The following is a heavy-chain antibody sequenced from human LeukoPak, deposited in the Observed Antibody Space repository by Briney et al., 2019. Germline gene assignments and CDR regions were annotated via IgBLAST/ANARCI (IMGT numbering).Heavy chain of an antibody. D-gene: IGHD6-19*01. CDR2: ISSSGSGTYI. CDR3: ARTIAVADTKVQEDV. Sequence: GGSLRLSCAASGFTFGSFSMTWVRQAPGKGLEWVSTISSSGSGTYIYYADSVKGRFTISRDNSKNTLYLQMNSLRAEDTAVYYCARTIAVADTKVQEDVWGQGTTVTVSS. J-gene: IGHJ6*02. V-gene: IGHV3-21*04. CDR1: GFTFGSFS.